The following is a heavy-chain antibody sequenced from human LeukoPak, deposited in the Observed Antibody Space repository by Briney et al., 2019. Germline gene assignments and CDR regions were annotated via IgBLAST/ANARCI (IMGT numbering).Heavy chain of an antibody. CDR3: ARDRWELSSIDY. Sequence: GGSLRLSCAASGFTFSSYSMNWVRQAPGKGLEWVSSISSSSSYIYYADSVKGRFTISRDHAKNSLYLQMNSLRAEDTAVYYCARDRWELSSIDYWGPGTLVTVSS. CDR2: ISSSSSYI. J-gene: IGHJ4*02. V-gene: IGHV3-21*01. D-gene: IGHD1-26*01. CDR1: GFTFSSYS.